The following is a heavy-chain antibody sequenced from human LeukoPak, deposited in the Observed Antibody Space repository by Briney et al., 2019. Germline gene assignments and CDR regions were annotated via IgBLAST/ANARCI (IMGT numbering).Heavy chain of an antibody. CDR1: GGSFSGYY. V-gene: IGHV4-34*01. D-gene: IGHD1-14*01. J-gene: IGHJ4*02. CDR2: INHSGST. Sequence: PSETLSLTCAVYGGSFSGYYWSWIRQPPGKGLEWIGEINHSGSTNYNPSLKSRVTISVDTSKNHFSLKLSSVTAADTAVYYCATKGETGFDYWGQGTLVTVSS. CDR3: ATKGETGFDY.